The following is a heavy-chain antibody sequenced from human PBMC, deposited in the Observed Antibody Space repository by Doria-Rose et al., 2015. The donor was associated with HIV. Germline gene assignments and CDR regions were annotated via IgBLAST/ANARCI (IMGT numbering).Heavy chain of an antibody. D-gene: IGHD4-17*01. CDR2: IYHSGST. Sequence: QVQLQESGPGLVKPSGTLSLTCEVSGGSISSNNWWSWVRQPPGKGLEWIGEIYHSGSTNYNPSLKSRVTISVDKSRNQFSLKLRSVTAADTAVYYCATLPEINGDYETNEFDYWGQGTLVTVSS. CDR3: ATLPEINGDYETNEFDY. CDR1: GGSISSNNW. V-gene: IGHV4-4*02. J-gene: IGHJ4*02.